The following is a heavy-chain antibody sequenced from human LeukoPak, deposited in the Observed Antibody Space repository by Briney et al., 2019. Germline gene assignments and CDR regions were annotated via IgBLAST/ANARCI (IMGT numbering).Heavy chain of an antibody. CDR3: VPRISTSWPGFDY. Sequence: GGSLRLSCAASGFTFNSYAMTWVRQAPGKGLEWVSAISGSGGSTYYADSVKGRFTISRDNSENTLYLQMNSLRAEDTAVYYCVPRISTSWPGFDYWGQGTLVTVSS. J-gene: IGHJ4*02. CDR1: GFTFNSYA. V-gene: IGHV3-23*01. D-gene: IGHD6-13*01. CDR2: ISGSGGST.